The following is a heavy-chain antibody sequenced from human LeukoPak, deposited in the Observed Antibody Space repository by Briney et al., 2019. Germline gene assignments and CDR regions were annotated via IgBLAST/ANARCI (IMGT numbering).Heavy chain of an antibody. D-gene: IGHD2-2*01. CDR2: IYSGGST. CDR1: GFSVSSNY. J-gene: IGHJ4*02. Sequence: GGSLRLSCAASGFSVSSNYMSWVRQAPGKGLEWVSVIYSGGSTYYADSVKGRLTISRDNSKNMLYLQMNRLRAEDTAVYYCARDGYQLLIRGLLDYWGQGTLVTVSS. V-gene: IGHV3-53*01. CDR3: ARDGYQLLIRGLLDY.